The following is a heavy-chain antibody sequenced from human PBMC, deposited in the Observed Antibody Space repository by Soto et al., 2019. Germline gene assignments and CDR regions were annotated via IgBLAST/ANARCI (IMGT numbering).Heavy chain of an antibody. CDR2: IIPIFGTA. D-gene: IGHD2-2*01. CDR1: GGTFSSYA. CDR3: TRDPPADSH. Sequence: SVKISCKASGGTFSSYAISWVRQAPGQGLEWMGGIIPIFGTANYAQKFQGRVTITADESTSTAYMELNSLRAEDTAVYYCTRDPPADSHWGQGTLVTVSS. V-gene: IGHV1-69*13. J-gene: IGHJ4*02.